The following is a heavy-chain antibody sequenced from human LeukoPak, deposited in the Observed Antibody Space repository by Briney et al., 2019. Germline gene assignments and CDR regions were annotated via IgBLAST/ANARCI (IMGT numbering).Heavy chain of an antibody. D-gene: IGHD5-24*01. CDR3: AKDVGSGGKHRWLQLLGPFNY. CDR2: ISGSGGST. V-gene: IGHV3-23*01. CDR1: GFTFSSYA. Sequence: GGSLRLSCAASGFTFSSYAMSWVRQAPGKGLEWVSAISGSGGSTYYADSVKGRFTISRDNSKNTLYLQMNSLRAEDTAVYYCAKDVGSGGKHRWLQLLGPFNYWGQGTLVTVSS. J-gene: IGHJ4*02.